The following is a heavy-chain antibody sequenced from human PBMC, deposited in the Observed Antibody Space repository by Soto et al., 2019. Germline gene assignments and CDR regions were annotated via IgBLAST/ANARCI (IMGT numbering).Heavy chain of an antibody. CDR3: ARLKDYYDSSGYPPVNDP. J-gene: IGHJ5*02. D-gene: IGHD3-22*01. V-gene: IGHV5-10-1*01. Sequence: GESLKISCKGSGYSFTSYWISWVRQMPGKGLEWMGRIDPSDSYTNYSPSFQGHVTISADKSISTAYLQWSSLKASDTAMYYCARLKDYYDSSGYPPVNDPWGQGTLVTVSS. CDR1: GYSFTSYW. CDR2: IDPSDSYT.